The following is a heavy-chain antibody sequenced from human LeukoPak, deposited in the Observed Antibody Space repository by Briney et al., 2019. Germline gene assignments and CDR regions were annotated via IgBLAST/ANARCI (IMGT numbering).Heavy chain of an antibody. CDR1: GYSISSGYY. CDR3: ASSSSIAAAGARDY. D-gene: IGHD6-13*01. J-gene: IGHJ4*02. V-gene: IGHV4-38-2*01. Sequence: PSETLSLTCAVSGYSISSGYYWGWIRQPPGKGLEWIGSIYHSGSTYYNPSLKGRVTISVDTSKNQFSLKLSSVTAADTAVYYCASSSSIAAAGARDYWGQGTLVTVSS. CDR2: IYHSGST.